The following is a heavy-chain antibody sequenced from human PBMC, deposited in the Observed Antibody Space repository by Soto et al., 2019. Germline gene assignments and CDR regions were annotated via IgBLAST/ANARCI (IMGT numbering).Heavy chain of an antibody. CDR1: GYTFTSYG. CDR3: ARPDPIVGATNRAAFDI. Sequence: QVQLVQSGAEVKKPGASVKVSCKASGYTFTSYGISWVRQAPGQGLEWMGWISAYNCNTNYAQKLQGRATMTTDTSTSTAYMELRSVRSDDTAVYYCARPDPIVGATNRAAFDIWGQGTMVTVSS. V-gene: IGHV1-18*01. J-gene: IGHJ3*02. D-gene: IGHD1-26*01. CDR2: ISAYNCNT.